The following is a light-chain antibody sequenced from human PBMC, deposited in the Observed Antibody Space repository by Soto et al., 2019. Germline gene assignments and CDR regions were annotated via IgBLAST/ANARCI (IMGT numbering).Light chain of an antibody. CDR2: DAS. CDR1: QSVSSY. CDR3: QQRSNWPPT. V-gene: IGKV3-11*01. J-gene: IGKJ1*01. Sequence: EIVLTQSPATLSLSPGERATLSCRASQSVSSYLAWYQQKPGQAPRLLIYDASNRATGIPGRFSGSGSVTDFTLTISSLEPEDFAVYYCQQRSNWPPTFGQGTKVDIK.